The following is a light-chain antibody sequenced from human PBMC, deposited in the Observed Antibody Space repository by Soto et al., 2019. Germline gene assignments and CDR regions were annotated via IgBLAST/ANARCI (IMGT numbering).Light chain of an antibody. CDR2: ETS. V-gene: IGKV3-20*01. J-gene: IGKJ5*01. CDR3: QQYGSSPFT. CDR1: QSVSSSY. Sequence: EIVLTQSPGTLSLSPGGRATLSCRASQSVSSSYFAWYQQRPGQAPRLLIDETSSRATGIPDRFSGSGSGTDFTLTVSRLEPEDFAVYYCQQYGSSPFTFGQGTRLEIK.